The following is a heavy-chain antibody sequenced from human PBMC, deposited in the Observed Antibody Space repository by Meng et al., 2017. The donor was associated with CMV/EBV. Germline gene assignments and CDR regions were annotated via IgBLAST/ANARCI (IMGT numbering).Heavy chain of an antibody. CDR3: ARDRRVTMVRGVIMTAPGLSFDP. CDR1: GGSISSSSYY. CDR2: IYYSGST. D-gene: IGHD3-10*01. Sequence: SETLSLTCTVSGGSISSSSYYWGWIRQPPGKGLEWIGSIYYSGSTYYNPSLKSRVTISVDTSKNQFSLKLSSVTAADTAVYYCARDRRVTMVRGVIMTAPGLSFDPWGQGTLVTVSS. J-gene: IGHJ5*02. V-gene: IGHV4-39*07.